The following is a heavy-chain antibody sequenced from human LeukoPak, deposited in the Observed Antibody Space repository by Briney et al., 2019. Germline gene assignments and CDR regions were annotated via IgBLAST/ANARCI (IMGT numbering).Heavy chain of an antibody. Sequence: ASVTVSCKASGYTFTSYGISWVRQAPGQGLEWMGWISAYNGNTNYAQKLQGRVTMTTDTSTSTAYMELRSLRSDDTAVYYCARAGYCSGGSCYSSPFDYWGQGTLVTVSS. D-gene: IGHD2-15*01. V-gene: IGHV1-18*01. CDR2: ISAYNGNT. J-gene: IGHJ4*02. CDR1: GYTFTSYG. CDR3: ARAGYCSGGSCYSSPFDY.